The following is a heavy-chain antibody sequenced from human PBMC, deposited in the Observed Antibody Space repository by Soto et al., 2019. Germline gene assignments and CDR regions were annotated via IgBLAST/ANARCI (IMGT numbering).Heavy chain of an antibody. Sequence: GGSLRLSCAASGFTFSSYSMNWVRQAPGKGLEWVSSISSSSSYIYYAGSVKGRFTISRDNAKNSLYLQMNSLRAEDTAVHYCARDQEGYSSSCDYWGQGTLVTVSS. V-gene: IGHV3-21*01. CDR3: ARDQEGYSSSCDY. J-gene: IGHJ4*02. D-gene: IGHD6-6*01. CDR2: ISSSSSYI. CDR1: GFTFSSYS.